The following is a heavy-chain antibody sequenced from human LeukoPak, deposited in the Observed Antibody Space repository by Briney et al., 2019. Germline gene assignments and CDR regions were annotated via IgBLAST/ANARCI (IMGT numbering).Heavy chain of an antibody. Sequence: GRSLRLSCAASGFTFSSYGMHWVRQAPGKGLEWVAVIWYDGSNKYYADSVKGRFTISRDNSKNTLYLQMDSLRPEDTAVYYCAKAGSITWSFNWLDPWGQGTLVAVSS. CDR1: GFTFSSYG. D-gene: IGHD3-3*02. CDR3: AKAGSITWSFNWLDP. V-gene: IGHV3-33*06. CDR2: IWYDGSNK. J-gene: IGHJ5*02.